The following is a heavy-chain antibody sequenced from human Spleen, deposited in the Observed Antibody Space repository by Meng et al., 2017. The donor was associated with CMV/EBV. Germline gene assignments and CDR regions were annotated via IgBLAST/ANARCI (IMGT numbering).Heavy chain of an antibody. CDR2: ISSSGSIV. CDR3: ARDQRHDSGNYYYYGMDV. Sequence: GGSLRLSCAASGFTFSGYYMSWIRQAPGKGLEWLSYISSSGSIVYYADSLKGRFTISRDNAKNSLYLQMNSLRAEDTAVYYCARDQRHDSGNYYYYGMDVWGQGTTVTVSS. D-gene: IGHD3-10*01. V-gene: IGHV3-11*01. J-gene: IGHJ6*02. CDR1: GFTFSGYY.